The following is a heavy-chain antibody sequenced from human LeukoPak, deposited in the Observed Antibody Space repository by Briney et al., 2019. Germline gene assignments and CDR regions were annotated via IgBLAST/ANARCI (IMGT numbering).Heavy chain of an antibody. Sequence: GGSLRLSCAASGFTFNSYDMRWVRQATGKGVEWVSDISGNGGSTHYADSVKGRFTISRDNSKNTLYLQMSSLRAEDTAVYYCAKESPVFDYWGQGTLVTVSS. CDR3: AKESPVFDY. J-gene: IGHJ4*02. CDR1: GFTFNSYD. V-gene: IGHV3-23*01. CDR2: ISGNGGST.